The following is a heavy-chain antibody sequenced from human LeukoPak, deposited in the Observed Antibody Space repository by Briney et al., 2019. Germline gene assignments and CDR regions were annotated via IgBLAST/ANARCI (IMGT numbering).Heavy chain of an antibody. J-gene: IGHJ5*02. Sequence: GASVKVSCKASGYTFTSYGISWVRQAPGQGLEWMGWISSHNGNTNYAQKLQGRVTMTTDTSTSTAYMELRSLRSDDTAVYYCARDIVVVPAAIPDFFEINWFDPWGQGTLVTVSS. CDR1: GYTFTSYG. CDR3: ARDIVVVPAAIPDFFEINWFDP. D-gene: IGHD2-2*02. V-gene: IGHV1-18*01. CDR2: ISSHNGNT.